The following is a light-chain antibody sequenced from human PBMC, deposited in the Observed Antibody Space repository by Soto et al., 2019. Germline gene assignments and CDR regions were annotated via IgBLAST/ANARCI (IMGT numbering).Light chain of an antibody. J-gene: IGKJ1*01. CDR1: QSVSSSY. CDR3: QQYGSSPT. V-gene: IGKV3-20*01. CDR2: GAS. Sequence: EIVLTQSPVTLSLSPLERATLSCIASQSVSSSYLAWYQQKPGQAPRLLIYGASSRATGIPDRFSGSGSGTDFTLTISRLEPEDFAVYYCQQYGSSPTFGQGTKVDIK.